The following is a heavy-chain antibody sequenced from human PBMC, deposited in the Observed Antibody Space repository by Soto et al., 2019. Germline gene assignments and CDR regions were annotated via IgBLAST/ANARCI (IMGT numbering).Heavy chain of an antibody. D-gene: IGHD3-22*01. V-gene: IGHV4-61*01. CDR2: IYYSGST. J-gene: IGHJ6*01. Sequence: SETLSLTCTVSGGSVSSGSYYWSWIRQPPGKGLEWIGYIYYSGSTNYNPSLKSRVTISVDTSKNQFSLKLSSVTAADTAVYYCARKWAYYYDSSGYYYAYYYYYGMDVWGQRTLDTVSS. CDR1: GGSVSSGSYY. CDR3: ARKWAYYYDSSGYYYAYYYYYGMDV.